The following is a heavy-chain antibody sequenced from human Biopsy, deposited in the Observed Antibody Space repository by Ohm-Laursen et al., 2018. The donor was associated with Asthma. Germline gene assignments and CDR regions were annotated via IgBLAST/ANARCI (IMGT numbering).Heavy chain of an antibody. CDR3: ARDYYDFWNRSVYTYFGMDV. D-gene: IGHD3-3*01. CDR1: GYSISNGGYY. Sequence: TLSLTCGVSGYSISNGGYYWTWVRQRPGKGLEWIGNIYHRGHTKYNPSLKSRLSFSVDTSKNQFSLKLSSVTAADTAIYFCARDYYDFWNRSVYTYFGMDVWGRGTTVVVSS. J-gene: IGHJ6*02. CDR2: IYHRGHT. V-gene: IGHV4-31*11.